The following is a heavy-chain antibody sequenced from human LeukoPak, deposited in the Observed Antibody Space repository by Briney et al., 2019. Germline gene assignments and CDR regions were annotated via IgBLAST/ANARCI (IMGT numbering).Heavy chain of an antibody. CDR3: ATDAPMAAAPLQYGMDV. J-gene: IGHJ6*02. V-gene: IGHV4-61*01. CDR1: GGSVSGGNDF. Sequence: SETLSLTCTVSGGSVSGGNDFWSWIRQPPGKGLEWIGYIYYSGSTNYNPSLKSRVTMSADTSKTQFSLKLSSVTPADTAVYYCATDAPMAAAPLQYGMDVWGQGTTVTVSS. CDR2: IYYSGST. D-gene: IGHD2-2*01.